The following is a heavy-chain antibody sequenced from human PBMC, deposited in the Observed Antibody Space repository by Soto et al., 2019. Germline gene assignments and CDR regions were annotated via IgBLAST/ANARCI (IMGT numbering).Heavy chain of an antibody. CDR2: INHSGST. CDR3: ACSSGYKRSYFDY. D-gene: IGHD3-22*01. CDR1: GGSISSSSYY. J-gene: IGHJ4*02. V-gene: IGHV4-39*07. Sequence: PSETLSLTCTVSGGSISSSSYYWGWIRQPPGKGLEWIGEINHSGSTNYNPSLKSRVTISVDTSKNQFSLKLSSVTAADTAVYYCACSSGYKRSYFDYWGQGTLVTVSS.